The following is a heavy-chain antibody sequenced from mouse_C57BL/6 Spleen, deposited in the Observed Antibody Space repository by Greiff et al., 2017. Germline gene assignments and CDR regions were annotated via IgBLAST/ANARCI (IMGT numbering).Heavy chain of an antibody. Sequence: DVKLVESGGGLVKPGGSPKLSCAASGFTFSDYGMHWVRQAPEKGLEWVAYISSGSSTIYYADTVKGRFTISRDNAKNTLFLQMTSLRSEDTAMYYCARYYYGFDYWGQGTTLTVSS. CDR2: ISSGSSTI. J-gene: IGHJ2*01. CDR3: ARYYYGFDY. CDR1: GFTFSDYG. D-gene: IGHD1-1*01. V-gene: IGHV5-17*01.